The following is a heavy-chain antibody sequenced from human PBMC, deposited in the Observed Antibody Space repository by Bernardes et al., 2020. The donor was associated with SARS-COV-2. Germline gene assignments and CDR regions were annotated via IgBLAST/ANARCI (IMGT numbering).Heavy chain of an antibody. D-gene: IGHD2-8*01. V-gene: IGHV4-34*01. Sequence: WECPSLTCAVYAGSFSGYYSGWISPHAGKGRGWVGVTKHRGSTTYNPSIKSRPAIAVDTSKKEFSLKLSFVTAADTAVYYCARGRESVMVRDTPRGNYVDHWGQGSRVPVSS. CDR3: ARGRESVMVRDTPRGNYVDH. CDR2: TKHRGST. CDR1: AGSFSGYY. J-gene: IGHJ4*02.